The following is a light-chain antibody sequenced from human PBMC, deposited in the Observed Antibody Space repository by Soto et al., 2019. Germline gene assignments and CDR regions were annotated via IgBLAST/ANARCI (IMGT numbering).Light chain of an antibody. CDR3: AAWDDSLSAVV. CDR1: SSNIGSNY. CDR2: RND. J-gene: IGLJ2*01. V-gene: IGLV1-47*01. Sequence: QSVLTQSTSASGTPGQRVTISCSGSSSNIGSNYVYWYQQFPGSAPKLLIYRNDQRPSGVPDRFSGSKSGTSASLAISGPRSEDEADYYCAAWDDSLSAVVFGGGTKVTVL.